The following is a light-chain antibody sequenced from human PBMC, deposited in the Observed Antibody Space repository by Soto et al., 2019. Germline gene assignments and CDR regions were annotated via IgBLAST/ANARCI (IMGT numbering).Light chain of an antibody. CDR3: SSYRRISTSVL. J-gene: IGLJ2*01. CDR1: SSDVGDFNY. Sequence: QSVLTQPASVSGSPGQSITISCTGTSSDVGDFNYVSWYQQHPGKAPKLILYEVSNRPSGVSNRFSGSKSGNTASLNISGLQAEDEADYYCSSYRRISTSVLFGGGTKVTVL. V-gene: IGLV2-14*03. CDR2: EVS.